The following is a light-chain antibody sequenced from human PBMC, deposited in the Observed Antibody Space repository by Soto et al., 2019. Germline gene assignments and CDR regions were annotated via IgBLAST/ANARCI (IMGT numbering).Light chain of an antibody. CDR3: QQRSNFT. Sequence: EIVLTQSPGTLSLSPGERATLSCRASQSVSSSYLAWYQQKPGQAPRLLIYGASNRATGIPARFSGSGSGTDFTLTISSLEPEDFAVYYCQQRSNFTFGPGTKVDIK. J-gene: IGKJ3*01. V-gene: IGKV3D-20*02. CDR2: GAS. CDR1: QSVSSSY.